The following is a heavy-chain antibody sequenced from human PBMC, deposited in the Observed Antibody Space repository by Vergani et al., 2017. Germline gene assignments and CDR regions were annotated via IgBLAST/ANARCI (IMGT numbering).Heavy chain of an antibody. V-gene: IGHV3-66*02. Sequence: EVQLVESGGGLVQPGGSLRLSCAASGFTVSSNYMSWVRQAPGKGLEWVSVIYSGGSTYYADSVKGRFTISRDNSKNTLYLQMNSLRAEDTAVYYCARDLMATRIKGRMGAFDIWGQGTMVTVSS. CDR3: ARDLMATRIKGRMGAFDI. CDR2: IYSGGST. CDR1: GFTVSSNY. J-gene: IGHJ3*02. D-gene: IGHD5-24*01.